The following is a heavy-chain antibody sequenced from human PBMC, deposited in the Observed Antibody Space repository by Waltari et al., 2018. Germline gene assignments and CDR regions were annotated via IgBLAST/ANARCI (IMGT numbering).Heavy chain of an antibody. CDR3: AREQWELLH. V-gene: IGHV1-2*02. Sequence: QVQLVQSGAEVKKPGASVKVSCKASGYTFTGYYMHWVRQAPGQGLEWMGWISPNRGGTNSAQRFQGRVTMTRDASSSTAYRELSRLRSDDTAVDYCAREQWELLHWGQGTLVSVSS. D-gene: IGHD1-26*01. CDR2: ISPNRGGT. CDR1: GYTFTGYY. J-gene: IGHJ4*02.